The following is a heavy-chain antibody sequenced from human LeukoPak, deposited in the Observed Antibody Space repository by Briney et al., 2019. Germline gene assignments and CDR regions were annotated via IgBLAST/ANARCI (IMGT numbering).Heavy chain of an antibody. CDR3: ARASEYSRGWFYSDS. Sequence: GESLKISCKGSGYSFTNYWIGWVRQMPGKGLEWMGIIYPGDSDTRYSPSFQGQVTTSADKSISTAYLQWSSLKASDTAMFYCARASEYSRGWFYSDSWGQGTLVTVSS. D-gene: IGHD6-19*01. J-gene: IGHJ4*02. CDR2: IYPGDSDT. V-gene: IGHV5-51*01. CDR1: GYSFTNYW.